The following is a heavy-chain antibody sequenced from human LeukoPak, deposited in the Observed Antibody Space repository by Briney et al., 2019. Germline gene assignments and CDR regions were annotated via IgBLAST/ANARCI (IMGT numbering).Heavy chain of an antibody. D-gene: IGHD3-16*01. CDR3: AGVGLEAFDI. CDR1: GFTFDDYG. J-gene: IGHJ3*02. Sequence: GGSLRLSCAASGFTFDDYGMSWVRQAPGKGLEWVSAISGSGGSTYYADSVKGRFTISRDNSKNTLYLQMNSLRAEDTAVYYCAGVGLEAFDIWGQGTMVTVSS. V-gene: IGHV3-23*01. CDR2: ISGSGGST.